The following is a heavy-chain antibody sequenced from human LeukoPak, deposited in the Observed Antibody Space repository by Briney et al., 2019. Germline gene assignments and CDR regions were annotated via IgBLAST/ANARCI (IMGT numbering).Heavy chain of an antibody. V-gene: IGHV4-39*07. CDR3: ARDLTLLRGRITSHGFDF. J-gene: IGHJ3*01. Sequence: TSETLSLTCTVSGVSISSSSYYWGWIRQPPGKGLEWIGSLYKSGTAYYIPSLKSRVTISVHTSKNQFSLKLSSVTAADTAVYYCARDLTLLRGRITSHGFDFWGQRTMVTVSS. CDR1: GVSISSSSYY. CDR2: LYKSGTA. D-gene: IGHD3-10*01.